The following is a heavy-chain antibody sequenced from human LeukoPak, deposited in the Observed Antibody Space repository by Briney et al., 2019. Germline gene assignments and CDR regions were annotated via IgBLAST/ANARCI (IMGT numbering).Heavy chain of an antibody. CDR1: GGSISSYY. J-gene: IGHJ5*02. CDR3: AGTRRYCSGGSCYNWFDP. Sequence: SETLSLTCTVSGGSISSYYWSWIRQPAGKGLEGIGRIYTSGSTNYNPSLKSRVTMSVDTSKNQFSLKLSSVTAADTAVYYCAGTRRYCSGGSCYNWFDPWGQGTQVTVSS. V-gene: IGHV4-4*07. CDR2: IYTSGST. D-gene: IGHD2-15*01.